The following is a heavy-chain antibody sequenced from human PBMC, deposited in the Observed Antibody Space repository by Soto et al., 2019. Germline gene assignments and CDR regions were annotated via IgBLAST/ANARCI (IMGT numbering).Heavy chain of an antibody. CDR1: GFTFSSYA. Sequence: GGSLRLSCAASGFTFSSYAMSWVRQAPGKGLEWVSAISGSGGSTYYADSAKGRFTISRDNSKNTLYLQMNSLRAEDTAVYYCAKGVVPAANSYYYYGMDVWGQGTTVTVSS. D-gene: IGHD2-2*01. J-gene: IGHJ6*02. CDR2: ISGSGGST. V-gene: IGHV3-23*01. CDR3: AKGVVPAANSYYYYGMDV.